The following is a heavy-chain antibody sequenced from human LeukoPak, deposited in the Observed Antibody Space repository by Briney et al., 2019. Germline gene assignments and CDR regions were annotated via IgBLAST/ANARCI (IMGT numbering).Heavy chain of an antibody. CDR3: ARGTAVGTFDY. J-gene: IGHJ4*02. CDR2: IYYSGST. CDR1: GGSISSYY. V-gene: IGHV4-59*01. Sequence: SETLSLTCTVSGGSISSYYWSWIRQPPGKGLKWIGYIYYSGSTNYNPSLKSRVTISVDTSKNQFSLKLSSVTAADTAVFYCARGTAVGTFDYWGQGTLVTVSS. D-gene: IGHD6-13*01.